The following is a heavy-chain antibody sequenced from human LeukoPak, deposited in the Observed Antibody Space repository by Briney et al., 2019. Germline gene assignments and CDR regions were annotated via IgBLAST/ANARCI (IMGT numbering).Heavy chain of an antibody. CDR3: ARGLKTVWFGFQDAFDI. D-gene: IGHD3-10*01. V-gene: IGHV1-8*01. CDR1: GYTFTSYD. J-gene: IGHJ3*02. CDR2: MNPNSGNT. Sequence: GASVKVSCKASGYTFTSYDINWVRQATGQGLEWMGWMNPNSGNTGYAQKFQGRVTMTRNTSISTAYMELSSLRSEDTAVYYCARGLKTVWFGFQDAFDIWGQGTMVTVSS.